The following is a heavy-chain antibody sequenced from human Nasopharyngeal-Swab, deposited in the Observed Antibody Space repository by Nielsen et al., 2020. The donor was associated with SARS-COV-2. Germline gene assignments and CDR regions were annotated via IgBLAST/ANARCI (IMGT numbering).Heavy chain of an antibody. CDR1: GYNFASYW. D-gene: IGHD4-23*01. Sequence: GESLKISCQGSGYNFASYWIGWVRQMPGKGLEWMGIIYPGDSDTRYSPSFQGQVTISADKSTSTAYLQWSTLKASDTAMYYCARREGDYGGGEYWGQGTLVIVSS. CDR3: ARREGDYGGGEY. V-gene: IGHV5-51*01. CDR2: IYPGDSDT. J-gene: IGHJ4*02.